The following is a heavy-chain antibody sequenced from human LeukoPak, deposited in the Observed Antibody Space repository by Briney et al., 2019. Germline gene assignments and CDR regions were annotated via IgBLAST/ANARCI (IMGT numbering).Heavy chain of an antibody. Sequence: PWGSLRLSCAASGFTFSSYAMSWVRQAPGKGLEWVSAISGSGGSTYYADSVKGRFTISRDNSKNTLYLQMNSLRAEDTAVYYCARGSGRQPFFQHWGQGTLVTVSS. V-gene: IGHV3-23*01. CDR1: GFTFSSYA. CDR2: ISGSGGST. CDR3: ARGSGRQPFFQH. J-gene: IGHJ1*01. D-gene: IGHD2-15*01.